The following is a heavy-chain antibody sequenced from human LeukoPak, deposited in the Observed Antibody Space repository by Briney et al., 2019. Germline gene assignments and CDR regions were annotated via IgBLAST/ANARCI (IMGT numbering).Heavy chain of an antibody. D-gene: IGHD3-10*01. J-gene: IGHJ3*02. Sequence: PGGSLRLSCAASGFTFDDYAMHWVRQAPGKGLEWVSGISWNSGSINYADSVKGRFTISRDNAKNSLYLQMNSLTLEDTALYYCTKAKRAGVVRGVPNAFDIWGQGTMVTVSS. CDR1: GFTFDDYA. V-gene: IGHV3-9*01. CDR3: TKAKRAGVVRGVPNAFDI. CDR2: ISWNSGSI.